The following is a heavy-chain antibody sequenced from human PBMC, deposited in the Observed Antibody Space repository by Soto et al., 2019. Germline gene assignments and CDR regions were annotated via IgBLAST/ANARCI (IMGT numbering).Heavy chain of an antibody. Sequence: ASVKVSCKASGYTFTSYPTHWVRQAPGQRLEWMGWIDAGNGNTKYSQKFRGRVTFTTDTSASTAYMDLSSLRSEETAVYYCERDGYTYGSPYYGMDVWGQGTTATVSS. J-gene: IGHJ6*02. CDR2: IDAGNGNT. V-gene: IGHV1-3*01. D-gene: IGHD5-18*01. CDR1: GYTFTSYP. CDR3: ERDGYTYGSPYYGMDV.